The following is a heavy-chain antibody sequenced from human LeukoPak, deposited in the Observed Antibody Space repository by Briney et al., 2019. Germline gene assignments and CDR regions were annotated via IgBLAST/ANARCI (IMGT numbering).Heavy chain of an antibody. CDR1: GGTFRSYA. CDR2: IIPIFGTA. Sequence: SVKVSCKASGGTFRSYAISWVRQAPGQGLEWMGGIIPIFGTANYAQKFQGRVTITADESTSTAYMELSSLRSEDTAVYYCARRVRGGYSYGDYYYGMDVWGKGTTVTVSS. V-gene: IGHV1-69*01. J-gene: IGHJ6*04. D-gene: IGHD5-18*01. CDR3: ARRVRGGYSYGDYYYGMDV.